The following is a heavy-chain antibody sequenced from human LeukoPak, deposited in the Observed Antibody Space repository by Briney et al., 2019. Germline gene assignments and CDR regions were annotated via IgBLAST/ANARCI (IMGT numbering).Heavy chain of an antibody. Sequence: SETLSLTCAVYGGSFSGYYWSWIRQPPGKGLEWIGYIYYSGSTNYNPSLKSRVTISVDTSKNQFSLKLSSVTAADTAVYYCARGYDSSGYYYFIWGQGTLVTVSS. CDR3: ARGYDSSGYYYFI. J-gene: IGHJ4*02. CDR1: GGSFSGYY. D-gene: IGHD3-22*01. V-gene: IGHV4-59*12. CDR2: IYYSGST.